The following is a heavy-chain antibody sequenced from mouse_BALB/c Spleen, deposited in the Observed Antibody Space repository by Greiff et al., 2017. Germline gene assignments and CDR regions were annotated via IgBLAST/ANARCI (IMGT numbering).Heavy chain of an antibody. V-gene: IGHV3-6*02. D-gene: IGHD1-1*01. CDR2: ISYDGSN. CDR3: ARSPITTVVEGAWFAY. J-gene: IGHJ3*01. CDR1: GYSITSGYY. Sequence: VQLKQSGPGLVKPSQSLSLTCSVTGYSITSGYYWNWIRQFPGNKLEWMGYISYDGSNNYNPSLKNRISITRDTSKNQFFLKLNSVTTEDTATYYCARSPITTVVEGAWFAYWGQGTLVTVSA.